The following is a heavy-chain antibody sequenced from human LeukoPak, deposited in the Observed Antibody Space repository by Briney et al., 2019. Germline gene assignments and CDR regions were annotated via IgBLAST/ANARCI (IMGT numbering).Heavy chain of an antibody. Sequence: PSETLSLTCTVSGGSISSSSYYWGWIRQPPGKGLEWIGSIYYSGSTYYNPSLKSRVTISVDTSKNQFSLKLSSVTAADTAVYYCARDRQTMTTVTPARGAFDIWGQGTMVTVSS. J-gene: IGHJ3*02. CDR3: ARDRQTMTTVTPARGAFDI. D-gene: IGHD4-17*01. CDR1: GGSISSSSYY. CDR2: IYYSGST. V-gene: IGHV4-39*07.